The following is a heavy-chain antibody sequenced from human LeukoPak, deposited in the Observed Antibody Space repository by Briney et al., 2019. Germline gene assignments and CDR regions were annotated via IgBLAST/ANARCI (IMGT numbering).Heavy chain of an antibody. J-gene: IGHJ6*03. CDR2: IYPGDSDT. CDR1: GYSFTSYW. V-gene: IGHV5-51*01. Sequence: GESLKISCKGSGYSFTSYWIGWVRQMPGKGLEWMGIIYPGDSDTRYSPSFQGQVTISADKSISTAYLQWSSLKASDTAMYYCARRYYDFWSGRKESYYMDVWGKGTTVTVSS. D-gene: IGHD3-3*01. CDR3: ARRYYDFWSGRKESYYMDV.